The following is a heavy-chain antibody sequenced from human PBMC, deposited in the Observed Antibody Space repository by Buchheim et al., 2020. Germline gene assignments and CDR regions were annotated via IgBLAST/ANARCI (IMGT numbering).Heavy chain of an antibody. CDR3: ARGGGPSEYYGMDV. J-gene: IGHJ6*02. CDR1: GGSISSXGYY. CDR2: IYYSGST. D-gene: IGHD3-16*01. Sequence: QVQLQESGPGLVKPSQTLSLTCTVSGGSISSXGYYWSWIRQHPGKGLEWIGYIYYSGSTYYNPSLKSRXTISVDTSKDQFSLKRSSVTASDTAVYYCARGGGPSEYYGMDVWGQGTT. V-gene: IGHV4-31*03.